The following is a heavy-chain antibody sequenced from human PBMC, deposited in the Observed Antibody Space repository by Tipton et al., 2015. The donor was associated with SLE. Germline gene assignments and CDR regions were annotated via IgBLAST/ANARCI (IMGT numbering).Heavy chain of an antibody. D-gene: IGHD5-12*01. CDR1: GDSIRSYY. CDR2: SYYSGST. J-gene: IGHJ4*02. V-gene: IGHV4-59*01. CDR3: ARGDSAYDLPDY. Sequence: TLSLTCTVSGDSIRSYYWSWIRQPPGKGLEWIGYSYYSGSTNCNPSLQSRVTISIDTSKNQLSLMLNSVTSADTALYYCARGDSAYDLPDYWGQGTLVTVSS.